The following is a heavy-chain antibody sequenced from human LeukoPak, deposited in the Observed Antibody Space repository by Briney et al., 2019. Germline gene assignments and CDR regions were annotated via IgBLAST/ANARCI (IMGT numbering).Heavy chain of an antibody. D-gene: IGHD5-12*01. Sequence: GGSLRLSCVASGFKISDYYIHWVRQAPGKGLEWAASVRQDGKLKFYADSVKARFTISRDNSKNTLYLQMGSLRAEDMAVYYCARALYSGYEKYYFDYWGQGTLVTVSS. CDR1: GFKISDYY. J-gene: IGHJ4*02. CDR2: VRQDGKLK. V-gene: IGHV3-30*02. CDR3: ARALYSGYEKYYFDY.